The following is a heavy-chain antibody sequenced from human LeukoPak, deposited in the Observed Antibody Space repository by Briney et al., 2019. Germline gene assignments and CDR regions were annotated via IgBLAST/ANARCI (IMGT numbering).Heavy chain of an antibody. CDR2: VNRDGSET. Sequence: RTGGSLRLSCAASGFALSSHWMTWVRQVPGRGPEWVANVNRDGSETYYLDSVKGRFTISKDNAKNSLYLQMNSLRAEDTALYHCARNNGMDVWGQGTTVTVSS. J-gene: IGHJ6*02. CDR3: ARNNGMDV. V-gene: IGHV3-7*03. CDR1: GFALSSHW.